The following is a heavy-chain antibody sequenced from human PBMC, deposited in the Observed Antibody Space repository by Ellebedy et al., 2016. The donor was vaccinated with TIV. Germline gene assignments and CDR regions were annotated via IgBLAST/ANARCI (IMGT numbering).Heavy chain of an antibody. J-gene: IGHJ6*02. CDR2: INSDGSST. D-gene: IGHD3-10*01. CDR1: GFTFSSYW. V-gene: IGHV3-74*01. CDR3: ARDITMVRGVIITSYYGMDV. Sequence: GGSLRLSCAASGFTFSSYWMHWVRQAPGKGLVWVSRINSDGSSTSYADSVKGRFTISRDNAKNTLYLQMNSLRAEDTAVYYCARDITMVRGVIITSYYGMDVWGQGTTVTVSS.